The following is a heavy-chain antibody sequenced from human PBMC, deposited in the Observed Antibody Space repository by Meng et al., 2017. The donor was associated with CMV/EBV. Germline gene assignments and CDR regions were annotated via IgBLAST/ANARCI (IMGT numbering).Heavy chain of an antibody. CDR2: ISSSGSTI. D-gene: IGHD2-2*01. CDR3: ARDGGPPAAENWFDP. J-gene: IGHJ5*02. V-gene: IGHV3-48*03. Sequence: GESLKISCAASGFTFSSYEMNWVRQAPGKGLEWVSYISSSGSTIYYADSVKGRFTISRDNAKNSLYLQMNSLRAEDTAVYYCARDGGPPAAENWFDPWGQGTLVTVSS. CDR1: GFTFSSYE.